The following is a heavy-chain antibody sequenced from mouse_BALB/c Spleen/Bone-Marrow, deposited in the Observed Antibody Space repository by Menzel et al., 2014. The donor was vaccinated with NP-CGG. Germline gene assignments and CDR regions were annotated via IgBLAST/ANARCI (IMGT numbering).Heavy chain of an antibody. V-gene: IGHV5-6*01. CDR3: TRQRNWDHYAMDY. D-gene: IGHD4-1*01. Sequence: EVQVVESGGDSVKPGGSLKLSCAASGFTFSTYGMSWVRQTPDKRLEWVATISSGGGYTYYPDSVKGRFTISRDNANNTLYLQMSSLKSEDTAMYYCTRQRNWDHYAMDYWGQGTSVTVS. CDR2: ISSGGGYT. J-gene: IGHJ4*01. CDR1: GFTFSTYG.